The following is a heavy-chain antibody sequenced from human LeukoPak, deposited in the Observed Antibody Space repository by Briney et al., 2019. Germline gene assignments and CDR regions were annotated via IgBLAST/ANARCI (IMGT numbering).Heavy chain of an antibody. D-gene: IGHD6-13*01. J-gene: IGHJ5*02. CDR2: IYHSGST. Sequence: SETLSLTCTVSGYSISSGYYWGWIRQPPGKGLEWIGSIYHSGSTYYNPSLKSRVTISVDTSNNQFSLKLSSVTAADTAVYYCARAYQSSWYLNWFDPWGQGTLVTVSS. CDR3: ARAYQSSWYLNWFDP. CDR1: GYSISSGYY. V-gene: IGHV4-38-2*02.